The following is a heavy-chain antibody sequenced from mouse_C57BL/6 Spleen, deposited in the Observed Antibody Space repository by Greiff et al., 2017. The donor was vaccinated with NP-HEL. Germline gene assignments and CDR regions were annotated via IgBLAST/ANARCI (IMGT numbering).Heavy chain of an antibody. CDR2: IDPSDSYT. V-gene: IGHV1-50*01. Sequence: QVQLQQPGAELVKPGASVKLSCKASGYTFTSYWMQWVKQRPGQGLEWIGEIDPSDSYTNYNQKFKGKATLTVDTSSSTAYMQLSSLTSEDSAVYYCARKLYSIVNGGYWGQGTTLTVSS. D-gene: IGHD2-5*01. CDR3: ARKLYSIVNGGY. J-gene: IGHJ2*01. CDR1: GYTFTSYW.